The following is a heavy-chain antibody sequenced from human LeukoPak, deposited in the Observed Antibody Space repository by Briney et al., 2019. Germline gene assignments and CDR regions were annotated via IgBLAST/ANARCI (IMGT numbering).Heavy chain of an antibody. CDR3: AGYAVAGTNY. D-gene: IGHD6-19*01. J-gene: IGHJ4*02. Sequence: SETLSLTSTVSGGSISSSSYYWGWIRQPPGKGLEWIGSIYYSGSTYYNPSLKSRVTISVDTSKNQFSLKLSSVTAADTAVYYCAGYAVAGTNYWGQGTLVTVSS. CDR2: IYYSGST. V-gene: IGHV4-39*01. CDR1: GGSISSSSYY.